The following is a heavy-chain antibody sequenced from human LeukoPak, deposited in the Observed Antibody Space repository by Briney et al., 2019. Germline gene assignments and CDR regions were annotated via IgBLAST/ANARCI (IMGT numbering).Heavy chain of an antibody. CDR1: GFSVSNNY. CDR2: IYSGGST. CDR3: ARGPDYFDC. J-gene: IGHJ4*02. V-gene: IGHV3-66*01. Sequence: AGGSLRLSCAASGFSVSNNYMDWVRQAPGKGLEWVSVIYSGGSTFYADSVKGRFTISRDNSKNTLYHQMNSLRAEDTAVYYCARGPDYFDCRGQGTLVTVSS.